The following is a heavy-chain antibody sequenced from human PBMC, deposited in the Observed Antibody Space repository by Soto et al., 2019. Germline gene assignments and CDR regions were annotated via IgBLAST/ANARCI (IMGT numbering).Heavy chain of an antibody. Sequence: EVQLVESGGGLVQPGGSLRLSCAASGFTFSSYWMHWVRQAPGKGLVWVSRINSDGSSTSYADSVKGRFTIFRDNAKNTLYLQMKSLRAEDTAVYYCVRTSLVVAAATREDYWGQGTLGTGS. CDR2: INSDGSST. V-gene: IGHV3-74*01. D-gene: IGHD2-15*01. CDR1: GFTFSSYW. CDR3: VRTSLVVAAATREDY. J-gene: IGHJ4*02.